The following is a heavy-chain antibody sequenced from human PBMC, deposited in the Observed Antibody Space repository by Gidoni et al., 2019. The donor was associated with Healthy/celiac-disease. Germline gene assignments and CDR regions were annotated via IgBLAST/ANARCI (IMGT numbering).Heavy chain of an antibody. CDR2: TYYRSKWYN. J-gene: IGHJ3*02. CDR1: GDSVSCNRAA. CDR3: ARALRAYDAFDI. V-gene: IGHV6-1*01. Sequence: QVPLPQSGPGLVKPSQTLSLPCALPGDSVSCNRAAWNWVRQSPSEGLRGLGRTYYRSKWYNDYAVSVKSRIIINPDTSKNQFSLQLNSVTPEDTAVYYCARALRAYDAFDIWGQGTMVTVS.